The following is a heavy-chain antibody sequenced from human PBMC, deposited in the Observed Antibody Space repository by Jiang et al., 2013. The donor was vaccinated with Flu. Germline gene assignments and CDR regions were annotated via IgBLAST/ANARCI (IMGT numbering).Heavy chain of an antibody. Sequence: GPGLVKPSETLSLTCAVSGYSISSGYYWGWIRQPPGKGLEWIGSIYHSGSTYYNPSLKSRVTISVDTSKNQFSLKLSSVTAADTAVYYCARGKGGGSYLNKRFDPWGQGTLVTVSS. J-gene: IGHJ5*02. CDR2: IYHSGST. CDR3: ARGKGGGSYLNKRFDP. V-gene: IGHV4-38-2*01. CDR1: GYSISSGYY. D-gene: IGHD2-15*01.